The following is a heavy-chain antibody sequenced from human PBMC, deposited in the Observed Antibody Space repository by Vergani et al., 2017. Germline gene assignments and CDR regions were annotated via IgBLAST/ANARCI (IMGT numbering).Heavy chain of an antibody. CDR3: AKWQWLVPYMDV. CDR2: ISGSDGST. CDR1: GFTFSSYA. V-gene: IGHV3-23*04. J-gene: IGHJ6*03. D-gene: IGHD6-19*01. Sequence: EVQLVESGGGLVKPGGSLRLSCAASGFTFSSYAMNWVRQAPGKGLEWVSAISGSDGSTYYADSVKGRFTISRDNSKNTLYLQMNSLRAEDTAVYYCAKWQWLVPYMDVWGKGTPVTVSS.